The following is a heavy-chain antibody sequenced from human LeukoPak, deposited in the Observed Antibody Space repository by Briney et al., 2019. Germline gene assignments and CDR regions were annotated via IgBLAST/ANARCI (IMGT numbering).Heavy chain of an antibody. J-gene: IGHJ4*02. D-gene: IGHD1-26*01. CDR3: AREEEWELLVLDY. Sequence: GGSLRLSCAASGFTFSSYWMHWVRQAPGKGVVWVSRINSDGSSTIYADSVKGRFTISRDNAKNTLYLQMNSLRAEDTAVYYCAREEEWELLVLDYWGQGTLVTVSS. CDR2: INSDGSST. V-gene: IGHV3-74*01. CDR1: GFTFSSYW.